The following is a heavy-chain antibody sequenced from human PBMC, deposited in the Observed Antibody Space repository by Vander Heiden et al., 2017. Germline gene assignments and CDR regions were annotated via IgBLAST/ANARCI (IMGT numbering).Heavy chain of an antibody. V-gene: IGHV3-15*01. CDR2: IKRKTDGGTT. J-gene: IGHJ5*02. CDR3: TTDRGNNWSYEGWLDP. CDR1: GFTFSNAW. Sequence: VQLVESGGGLVKPGGSLRLSCAASGFTFSNAWMIWVRQAPRKGLEWVGRIKRKTDGGTTDYSAPVKGRFIISRDDSKNMLYLQMNSLKPEDTAVYYCTTDRGNNWSYEGWLDPWGQGALVTVSS. D-gene: IGHD1-7*01.